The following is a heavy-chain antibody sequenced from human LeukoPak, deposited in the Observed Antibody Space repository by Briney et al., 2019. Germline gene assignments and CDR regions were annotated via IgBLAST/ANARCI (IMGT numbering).Heavy chain of an antibody. CDR3: ARDRRVGWRVD. Sequence: GGSLRLSCAASGITFSNYAMSWVRQAPGKGLEWVSYITNSGGSTYYAPSVKGRFTISRDNSKNTLYLQMNSLRAEDTAVYYCARDRRVGWRVDWGQGTLVTVSS. D-gene: IGHD2-15*01. CDR1: GITFSNYA. V-gene: IGHV3-23*01. J-gene: IGHJ4*02. CDR2: ITNSGGST.